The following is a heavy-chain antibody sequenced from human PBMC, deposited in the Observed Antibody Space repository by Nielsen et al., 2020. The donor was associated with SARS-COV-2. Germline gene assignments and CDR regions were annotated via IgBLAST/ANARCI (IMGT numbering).Heavy chain of an antibody. V-gene: IGHV3-11*06. J-gene: IGHJ4*02. D-gene: IGHD3-22*01. Sequence: WIRQPPGKGLEWVSYISSSSSYTNYADSVKGRFTISRDNAKNSLYLQMNSLRAEDTAVYYCARDLRYYYDSSGYYPPGYWGQGTLGTVSS. CDR3: ARDLRYYYDSSGYYPPGY. CDR2: ISSSSSYT.